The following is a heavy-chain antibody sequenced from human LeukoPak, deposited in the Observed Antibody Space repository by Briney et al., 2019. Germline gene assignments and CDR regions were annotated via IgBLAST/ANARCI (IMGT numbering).Heavy chain of an antibody. CDR2: VYTSGST. J-gene: IGHJ4*02. CDR1: GGSISSGSNY. CDR3: ATLSSDYGGNSLLDY. V-gene: IGHV4-61*02. Sequence: SETLSLTCTVSGGSISSGSNYWSWIRQPAGKGLEWIGRVYTSGSTKYNPSLKSRVTISVDTSKNQFSLKLSSVTAADTAVYYCATLSSDYGGNSLLDYWGQGTLVTVSS. D-gene: IGHD4-23*01.